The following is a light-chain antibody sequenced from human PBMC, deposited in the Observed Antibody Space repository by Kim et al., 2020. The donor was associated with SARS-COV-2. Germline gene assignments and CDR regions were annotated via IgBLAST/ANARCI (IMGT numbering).Light chain of an antibody. CDR1: RSDVGGYNY. CDR3: SSYTSSSTPYV. Sequence: QSITISCTETRSDVGGYNYVSWYQQHPGKAPKLMIYDVSKRPSGVSNRFSGSKSGNTASLTISGLQAEDEADYYCSSYTSSSTPYVFGTGTKVTVL. CDR2: DVS. J-gene: IGLJ1*01. V-gene: IGLV2-14*04.